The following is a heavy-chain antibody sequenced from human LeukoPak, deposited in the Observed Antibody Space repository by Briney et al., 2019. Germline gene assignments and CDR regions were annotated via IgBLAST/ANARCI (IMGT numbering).Heavy chain of an antibody. CDR3: ARGFLGFRSPRVTAIQRRAPKPFDY. D-gene: IGHD2-21*02. J-gene: IGHJ4*02. Sequence: SSETLSLTCTVSGGSISSSSYYWSWIRQPPGKGLEWIGEINHSGSTNYNPSLKSRVTISVDTSKNQFSLKLSSVTAADTAVYYCARGFLGFRSPRVTAIQRRAPKPFDYWGQGTLVTVSS. V-gene: IGHV4-39*07. CDR1: GGSISSSSYY. CDR2: INHSGST.